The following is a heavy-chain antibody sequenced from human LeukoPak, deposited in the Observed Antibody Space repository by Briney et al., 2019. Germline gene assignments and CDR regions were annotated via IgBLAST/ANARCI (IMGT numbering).Heavy chain of an antibody. V-gene: IGHV3-48*01. Sequence: GGSLRLSCAASGFTFSSYSMNWVRQAPGKGLEWVSYISSRSATIYYADSVKGRFTISRGNAKNSLFLQMNSLRAEDTAVYYCARVPRAYYYDSSGYHVNFDYWGQGTLVTVSS. CDR2: ISSRSATI. D-gene: IGHD3-22*01. J-gene: IGHJ4*02. CDR3: ARVPRAYYYDSSGYHVNFDY. CDR1: GFTFSSYS.